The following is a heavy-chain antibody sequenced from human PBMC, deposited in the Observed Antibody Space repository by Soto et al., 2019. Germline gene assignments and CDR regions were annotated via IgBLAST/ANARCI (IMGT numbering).Heavy chain of an antibody. CDR1: GGSISSGGYY. J-gene: IGHJ5*02. CDR3: ARLDYDYVWGSYRPRWFDP. CDR2: IYYSGST. D-gene: IGHD3-16*02. V-gene: IGHV4-31*03. Sequence: PSETLSLTCTVSGGSISSGGYYWSWIHQHPGKGLEWIGYIYYSGSTYYNPSLKSRVTISVDTSKNQFSLKLSSVTAADTAVYYCARLDYDYVWGSYRPRWFDPWGQGTLVTVSS.